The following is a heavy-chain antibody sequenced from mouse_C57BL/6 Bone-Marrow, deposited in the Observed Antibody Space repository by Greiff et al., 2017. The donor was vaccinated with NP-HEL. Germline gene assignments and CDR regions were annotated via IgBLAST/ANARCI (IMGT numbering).Heavy chain of an antibody. D-gene: IGHD2-4*01. J-gene: IGHJ3*01. CDR1: GYTFTSYG. CDR3: ARRNYDYDEFAY. Sequence: QVHVKQSGAELARPGASVKLSCKASGYTFTSYGISWVKQRTGQGLEWIGEIYPRSGNTYYNEKFKGKATLTADKSSSTAYMELRSLTSEDSAVYFCARRNYDYDEFAYWGQGTLVTVSA. CDR2: IYPRSGNT. V-gene: IGHV1-81*01.